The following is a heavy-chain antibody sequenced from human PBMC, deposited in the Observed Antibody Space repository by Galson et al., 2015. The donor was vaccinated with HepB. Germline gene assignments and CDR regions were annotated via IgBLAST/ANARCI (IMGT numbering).Heavy chain of an antibody. J-gene: IGHJ4*02. V-gene: IGHV1-46*01. Sequence: SVKVSCKASGYTFTSYYMHWVRQAPGQGLEWMGIINPSGGSTSYALKFQGRVTMTRDTSTSTVYMELSSLRSEDTAVYYCSRGGQIVVVATTPFDYWGQGTLVTVSS. CDR3: SRGGQIVVVATTPFDY. CDR2: INPSGGST. CDR1: GYTFTSYY. D-gene: IGHD2-15*01.